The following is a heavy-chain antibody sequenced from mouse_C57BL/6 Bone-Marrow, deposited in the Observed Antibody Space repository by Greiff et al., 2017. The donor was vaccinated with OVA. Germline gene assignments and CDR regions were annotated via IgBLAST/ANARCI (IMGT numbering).Heavy chain of an antibody. D-gene: IGHD1-1*01. CDR3: APHYYGSSLYAMDY. J-gene: IGHJ4*01. V-gene: IGHV1-82*01. Sequence: LVESGPELVKPGASVKISCKASGYAFSSSWMNWVKQRPGKGLEWIGRIYPGDGDTNYNGKFKGKATLTADKSSSTAYMQLSSLTSEDSAVYFCAPHYYGSSLYAMDYWGQGTSVTVSS. CDR2: IYPGDGDT. CDR1: GYAFSSSW.